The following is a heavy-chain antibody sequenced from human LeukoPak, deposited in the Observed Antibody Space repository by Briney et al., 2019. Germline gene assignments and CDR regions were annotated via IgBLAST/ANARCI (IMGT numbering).Heavy chain of an antibody. CDR1: GFSLRDYY. D-gene: IGHD2-21*01. CDR3: ARTVADSFDI. CDR2: ISSSGTTI. Sequence: GGSLRLSCAASGFSLRDYYMTWIRQTPGKGLEGVAYISSSGTTIYYADSAKGRITISKDIAKSSLYLQMNSLRAEDTAVFYCARTVADSFDIWGQGTTVTVSS. J-gene: IGHJ3*02. V-gene: IGHV3-11*01.